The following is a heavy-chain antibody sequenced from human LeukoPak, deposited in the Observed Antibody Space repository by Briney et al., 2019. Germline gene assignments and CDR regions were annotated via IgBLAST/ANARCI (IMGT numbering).Heavy chain of an antibody. CDR3: LVGLDY. CDR2: INSDGSGT. J-gene: IGHJ4*02. V-gene: IGHV3-74*01. CDR1: GFTFSSYW. Sequence: SGGSLRLSCAASGFTFSSYWMHWVRQAPGNGLVWVSRINSDGSGTSYADSVKGRFTISRDNAKNTLYLQMNSLRAEDTAVYYCLVGLDYWGQGTLVTVSS. D-gene: IGHD3-9*01.